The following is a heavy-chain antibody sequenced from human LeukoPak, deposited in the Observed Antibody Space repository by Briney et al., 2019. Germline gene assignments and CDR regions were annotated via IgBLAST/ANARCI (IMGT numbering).Heavy chain of an antibody. CDR3: ARGGGYYYDSSGYYLDY. CDR1: GYSFTNYD. V-gene: IGHV1-8*02. J-gene: IGHJ4*02. D-gene: IGHD3-22*01. Sequence: ASVKVSCKASGYSFTNYDINWVRQATGQGLEWMGWMNPNSGITAYAQKFQGRVTMTRNTSISTAYMELSSLRSEDTAVYYCARGGGYYYDSSGYYLDYWGQGTLVTVSS. CDR2: MNPNSGIT.